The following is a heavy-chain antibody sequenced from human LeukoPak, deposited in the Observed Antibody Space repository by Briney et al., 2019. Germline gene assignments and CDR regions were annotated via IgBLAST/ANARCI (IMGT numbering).Heavy chain of an antibody. J-gene: IGHJ4*02. D-gene: IGHD3-10*02. Sequence: GASVKVSCKASGYTFTSYAMNWVRQAPGQGLEWMGWINTNTGNPTYAQGFTGRFVFSLDTSVSTAYLQISSLKAEDTAVYYCARDLNLLCLGDFFSSSLDYWARGPVVPVSS. CDR3: ARDLNLLCLGDFFSSSLDY. V-gene: IGHV7-4-1*02. CDR2: INTNTGNP. CDR1: GYTFTSYA.